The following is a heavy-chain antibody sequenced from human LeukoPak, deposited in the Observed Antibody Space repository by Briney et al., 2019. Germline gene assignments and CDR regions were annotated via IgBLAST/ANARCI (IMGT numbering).Heavy chain of an antibody. J-gene: IGHJ6*02. CDR2: INAGNGNT. V-gene: IGHV1-3*01. CDR1: GYTFTSYA. CDR3: AREPLAVAGLYGMDV. Sequence: ASVKVSCKASGYTFTSYAMHWVRQAPGQRLEWMGWINAGNGNTKYSQKFQGRVTITRDTSASTAYMELSSLRSEDTAVYYCAREPLAVAGLYGMDVWGQGTTVTVSS. D-gene: IGHD6-19*01.